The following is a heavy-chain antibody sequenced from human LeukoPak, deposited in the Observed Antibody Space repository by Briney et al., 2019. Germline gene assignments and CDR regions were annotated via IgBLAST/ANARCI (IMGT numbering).Heavy chain of an antibody. J-gene: IGHJ4*02. V-gene: IGHV3-66*01. Sequence: GGSLRLSCAASGFTVSSNYMSWVRQAPGKGLEWVSLIYSGGTTYYADSVKGRFTISRDDSKNTLYLQMNSLRVEDTAVYYCARDGYYDSSGYRVPFDYWGQGTLVTVSS. CDR2: IYSGGTT. D-gene: IGHD3-22*01. CDR1: GFTVSSNY. CDR3: ARDGYYDSSGYRVPFDY.